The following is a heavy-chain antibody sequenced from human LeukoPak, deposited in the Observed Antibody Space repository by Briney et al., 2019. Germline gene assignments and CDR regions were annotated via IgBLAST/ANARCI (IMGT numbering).Heavy chain of an antibody. D-gene: IGHD3-22*01. Sequence: PSETLSLTCTVSGYSISSGYYWGWIRQPPGKGLEWIGSIYHSGSTYYNPSLKSRVTISVDTSKNQFSLKLGSVTAADTAVYYCARSVWLFGDPPYYFDYWGQGTLVTVSS. CDR3: ARSVWLFGDPPYYFDY. CDR2: IYHSGST. J-gene: IGHJ4*02. CDR1: GYSISSGYY. V-gene: IGHV4-38-2*02.